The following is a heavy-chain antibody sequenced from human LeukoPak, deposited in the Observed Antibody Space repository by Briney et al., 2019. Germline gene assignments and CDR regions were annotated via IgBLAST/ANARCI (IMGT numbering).Heavy chain of an antibody. D-gene: IGHD6-13*01. Sequence: SETLSLTCAVYGGSFSGYYWSWIRQPPGKGLEWIGEINHSGSTNYSPSLKSRVTISVDTSKNQFSLKLSSVTAADTAVYYCARGRPKLAAAGTTLDYWGQGTLVTVSS. V-gene: IGHV4-34*01. CDR1: GGSFSGYY. CDR2: INHSGST. CDR3: ARGRPKLAAAGTTLDY. J-gene: IGHJ4*02.